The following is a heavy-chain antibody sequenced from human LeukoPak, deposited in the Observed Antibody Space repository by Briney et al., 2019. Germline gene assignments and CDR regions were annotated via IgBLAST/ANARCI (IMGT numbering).Heavy chain of an antibody. CDR2: IYNGGST. V-gene: IGHV4-59*01. J-gene: IGHJ6*03. CDR1: GGSISSDY. D-gene: IGHD3-9*01. Sequence: PSETLSLTCSVSGGSISSDYWSWNRQPPGKGLEWIGYIYNGGSTKYNSSLKSRVTISADTSNNQFSLKLSSVTAADTAVYYCARGAVWFDWLGGYHMDVWGKGTTVIVSS. CDR3: ARGAVWFDWLGGYHMDV.